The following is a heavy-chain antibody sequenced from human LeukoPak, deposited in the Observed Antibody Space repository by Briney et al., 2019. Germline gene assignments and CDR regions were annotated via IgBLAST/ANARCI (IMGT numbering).Heavy chain of an antibody. CDR2: IKQDGSEK. CDR3: AVYYYDSSGYYFLLFDY. J-gene: IGHJ4*02. V-gene: IGHV3-7*01. CDR1: GFTFSSYW. Sequence: GGSLRLSCAASGFTFSSYWMSWVRQAPGKGLEWVANIKQDGSEKYYVDSVKGRFTISRDNAKNSLYLQMNSLRAEDTAVYYCAVYYYDSSGYYFLLFDYWGQGTLVTVSS. D-gene: IGHD3-22*01.